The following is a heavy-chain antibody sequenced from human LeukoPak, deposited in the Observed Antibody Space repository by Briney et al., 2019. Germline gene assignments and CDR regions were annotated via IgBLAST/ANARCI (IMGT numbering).Heavy chain of an antibody. J-gene: IGHJ6*02. Sequence: GGSLRLSCAASGFTFSSYSMNWVRQAPGKGLEWVSSISSSSSYIYYADSVKGRFTISRDNAKNSLYLQMNSLRAEDTAVYYCARCDMVIALHYYGMDVWGQGTTVTVSS. V-gene: IGHV3-21*04. CDR3: ARCDMVIALHYYGMDV. D-gene: IGHD2-15*01. CDR1: GFTFSSYS. CDR2: ISSSSSYI.